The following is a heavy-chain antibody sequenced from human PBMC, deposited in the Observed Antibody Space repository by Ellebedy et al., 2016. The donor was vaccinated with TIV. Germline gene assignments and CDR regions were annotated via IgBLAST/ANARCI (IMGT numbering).Heavy chain of an antibody. V-gene: IGHV4-4*02. D-gene: IGHD2-8*02. CDR2: IFHAGNA. CDR3: ARLTYFPGRGFDC. J-gene: IGHJ4*02. Sequence: MPSETLSLTCAVSGGSTGSSNWWSWVRQSPGKGLEWIGEIFHAGNANYSSSLKTPATMSVDTSKNQFSLKLTSVTAADTAVYYCARLTYFPGRGFDCWGQGTLVTVSS. CDR1: GGSTGSSNW.